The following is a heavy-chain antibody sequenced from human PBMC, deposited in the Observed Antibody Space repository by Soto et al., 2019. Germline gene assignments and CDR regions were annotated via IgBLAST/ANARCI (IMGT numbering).Heavy chain of an antibody. CDR3: ARGSTNGHLSDYYYGMDV. CDR1: GGTFSSYA. V-gene: IGHV1-69*12. Sequence: QVQLVQSGAEVKKPGSSVKVSCKASGGTFSSYAISWVRQAPGQGLEWMGGIIPIFGTANYAQKFQGRVTITADESTSTAYMELSSLRSEDTAVYYCARGSTNGHLSDYYYGMDVWGQGTTVTVSS. J-gene: IGHJ6*02. CDR2: IIPIFGTA.